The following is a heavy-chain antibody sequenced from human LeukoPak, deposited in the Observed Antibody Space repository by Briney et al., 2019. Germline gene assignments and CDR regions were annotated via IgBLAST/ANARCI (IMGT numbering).Heavy chain of an antibody. CDR1: GGSFSGYY. V-gene: IGHV4-34*01. D-gene: IGHD3-9*01. J-gene: IGHJ4*02. Sequence: KASETLSLTCAVYGGSFSGYYWSWIRQPPGKGLEWIGEINHSGSTNYNPSLKSRVTISVDTSKNQFSLKLSSVTAADTAVYYCARGGTLRYFGRRPFDHWGQGTLVTVSS. CDR3: ARGGTLRYFGRRPFDH. CDR2: INHSGST.